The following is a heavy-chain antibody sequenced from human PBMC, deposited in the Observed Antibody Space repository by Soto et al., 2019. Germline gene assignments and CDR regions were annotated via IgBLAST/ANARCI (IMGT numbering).Heavy chain of an antibody. V-gene: IGHV3-30*03. D-gene: IGHD3-16*01. CDR2: ISYDGNNK. CDR3: ASWGGIALPAYDGSLATYDY. CDR1: GFTFSNYG. Sequence: GGSLRLSCEASGFTFSNYGTHWVRQAPGEGLEWVAHISYDGNNKFYADSVKGRFTISRDNSKNTLYLQVNSLRDEDTAVYYCASWGGIALPAYDGSLATYDYWGQGTLVPGSS. J-gene: IGHJ4*02.